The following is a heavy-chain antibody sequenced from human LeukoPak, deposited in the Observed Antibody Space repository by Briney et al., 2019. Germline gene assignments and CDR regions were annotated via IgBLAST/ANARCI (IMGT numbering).Heavy chain of an antibody. CDR3: ARALFRYYYMDV. J-gene: IGHJ6*03. Sequence: PSETLSLTCAVYGGSFSGYYWSWIRQPPGKGLEWIGEINHSGSTNYNPSLKSRVTISVDTSKNQFSLKLSSVTAADTAVYYCARALFRYYYMDVWGKGTTVTISS. CDR2: INHSGST. CDR1: GGSFSGYY. V-gene: IGHV4-34*01.